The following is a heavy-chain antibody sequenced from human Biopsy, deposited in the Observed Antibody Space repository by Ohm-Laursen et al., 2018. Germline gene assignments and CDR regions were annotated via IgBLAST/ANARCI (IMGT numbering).Heavy chain of an antibody. Sequence: SLRLSCTASRFSVSSYDMNWVRQAPGKGLEWISYISETSSHIYDADSVRGRFTVARDIAKNSLYLQLNSLRVEDTAVYYCARDSSRRAREGGMDVWGQGTTVTVS. V-gene: IGHV3-21*01. CDR3: ARDSSRRAREGGMDV. D-gene: IGHD6-6*01. J-gene: IGHJ6*02. CDR1: RFSVSSYD. CDR2: ISETSSHI.